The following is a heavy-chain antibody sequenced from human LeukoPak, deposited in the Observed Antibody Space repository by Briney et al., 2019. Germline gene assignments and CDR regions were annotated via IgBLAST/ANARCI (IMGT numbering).Heavy chain of an antibody. CDR3: AREVESYGMDV. CDR1: GDSISDYY. D-gene: IGHD5-24*01. J-gene: IGHJ6*02. Sequence: SETLSLTCTVSGDSISDYYWSWIRQSPGKGLEWIGYIYYSGSTNYNPSLKSRVTISVDTSKNQFSLNLNSVTAADTAVYYCAREVESYGMDVWGQGTTVTVSS. CDR2: IYYSGST. V-gene: IGHV4-59*01.